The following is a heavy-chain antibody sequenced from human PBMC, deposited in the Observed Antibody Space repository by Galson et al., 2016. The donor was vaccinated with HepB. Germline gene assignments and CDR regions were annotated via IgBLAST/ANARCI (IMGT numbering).Heavy chain of an antibody. V-gene: IGHV4-59*01. CDR2: IYYSGST. Sequence: SETLSLTCTVSGGSISSYYWSWIRHPPGKGLEWIGYIYYSGSTNYNPPLKSRVTISVDTSKNQFSLKLTSVTTADTAVYYCARTPSRGGMDIWGQGTTVTVSS. D-gene: IGHD3-10*01. CDR3: ARTPSRGGMDI. J-gene: IGHJ6*02. CDR1: GGSISSYY.